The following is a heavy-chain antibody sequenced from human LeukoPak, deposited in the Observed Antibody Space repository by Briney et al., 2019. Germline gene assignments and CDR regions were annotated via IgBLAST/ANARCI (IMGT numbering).Heavy chain of an antibody. D-gene: IGHD3-22*01. J-gene: IGHJ4*02. CDR3: ARLSGDSSGYYYVPDFDY. CDR2: ISSSSSTI. Sequence: GGSLRLSCAASGFTFSSHSMNWVRQAPGKGLEWVSYISSSSSTIYYADSVKGRFTISRDNAKNSLYLQMNSLRDEDTAVYYCARLSGDSSGYYYVPDFDYWGQGTLVTVSS. CDR1: GFTFSSHS. V-gene: IGHV3-48*02.